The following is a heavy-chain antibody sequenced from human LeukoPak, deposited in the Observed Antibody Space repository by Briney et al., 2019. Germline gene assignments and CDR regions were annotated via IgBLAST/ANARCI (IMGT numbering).Heavy chain of an antibody. D-gene: IGHD3-22*01. CDR3: ARGSGGYLSLGVDY. V-gene: IGHV4-38-2*02. Sequence: SSETLSLTCTVSGYSISSGYYWGWIRQPPGKGLEWIGSIYHSGSTYYNPSLKSRVTISVDTSKNQFSLKLSSVTAADTAAYYCARGSGGYLSLGVDYWGQGTLVTVSS. CDR2: IYHSGST. J-gene: IGHJ4*02. CDR1: GYSISSGYY.